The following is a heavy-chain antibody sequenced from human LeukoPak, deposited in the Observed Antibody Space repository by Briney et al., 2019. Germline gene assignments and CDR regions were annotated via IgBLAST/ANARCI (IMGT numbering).Heavy chain of an antibody. CDR3: AKSAVAGPDYFDY. CDR1: GFTFSGYG. D-gene: IGHD6-19*01. V-gene: IGHV3-30*18. J-gene: IGHJ4*02. Sequence: PGRSLRLSCAASGFTFSGYGMHWVRQAPGKGLEWVAVISYDGSNKYYADSVKGRFTISRDNSKNTLYLQMNGLRAEDTAVYYCAKSAVAGPDYFDYWGQGTLVTVSS. CDR2: ISYDGSNK.